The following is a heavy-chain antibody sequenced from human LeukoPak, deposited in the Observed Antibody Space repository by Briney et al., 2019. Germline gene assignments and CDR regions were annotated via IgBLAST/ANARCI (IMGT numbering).Heavy chain of an antibody. V-gene: IGHV3-43*01. Sequence: PGQSLRLSCAASGFNFDDSTMHWVRQPPGKGLEWVSLINWDSTSTYYLDSVKGRFTISRDNSKNSLFLQMNSLRTEDTALYYCARQLPTTDYYYFMDVWGKGTTVTVSS. D-gene: IGHD1-1*01. CDR3: ARQLPTTDYYYFMDV. CDR2: INWDSTST. CDR1: GFNFDDST. J-gene: IGHJ6*03.